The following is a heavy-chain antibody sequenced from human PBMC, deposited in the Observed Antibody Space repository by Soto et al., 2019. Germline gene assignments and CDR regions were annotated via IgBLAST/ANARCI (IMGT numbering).Heavy chain of an antibody. CDR3: ASLPQQLVDY. CDR1: GFTFSDYY. V-gene: IGHV3-11*06. CDR2: ISSSSTYT. D-gene: IGHD6-13*01. Sequence: GGSLRPSCAASGFTFSDYYMSWIRQAPGKGLEWVSYISSSSTYTNYADSVKGRFTISRDNAKNSLYLQMNSLRPEDTAVYYCASLPQQLVDYWGQGTLVTVSS. J-gene: IGHJ4*02.